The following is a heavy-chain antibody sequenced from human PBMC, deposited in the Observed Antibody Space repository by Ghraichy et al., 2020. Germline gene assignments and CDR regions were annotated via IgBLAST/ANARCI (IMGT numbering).Heavy chain of an antibody. V-gene: IGHV4-59*01. D-gene: IGHD7-27*01. Sequence: ESLNISCTVSGGSISSYYWSWIRQPPGKGLEWIGYIYYSGSTNYNPSLKSRVTISVDTSKNQFSLKLSSVTAADTAVYYCAGLGSYYYYYGMDVWGQGTTVTVSS. CDR3: AGLGSYYYYYGMDV. CDR2: IYYSGST. CDR1: GGSISSYY. J-gene: IGHJ6*02.